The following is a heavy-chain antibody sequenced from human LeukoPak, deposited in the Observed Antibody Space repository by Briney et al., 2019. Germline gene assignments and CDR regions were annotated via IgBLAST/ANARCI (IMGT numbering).Heavy chain of an antibody. CDR3: ARGPEMATIRSYWFDP. V-gene: IGHV4-61*02. CDR1: GGSISSGSYY. J-gene: IGHJ5*02. Sequence: SQTLSLTCTVSGGSISSGSYYWSWIRQPAGKGLEWIGRIYTSGSTNYNPSLKSRVTISVDTSKNQFSLKLSSVTAADTAVYYCARGPEMATIRSYWFDPWGQGTLVTVSS. CDR2: IYTSGST. D-gene: IGHD5-24*01.